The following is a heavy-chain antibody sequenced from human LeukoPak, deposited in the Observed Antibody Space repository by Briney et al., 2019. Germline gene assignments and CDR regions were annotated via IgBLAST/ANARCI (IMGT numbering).Heavy chain of an antibody. CDR3: ARHLSGYDSGTDS. J-gene: IGHJ4*02. CDR2: IDTSDYST. CDR1: GYSFSSYW. Sequence: GESLKISCTGSGYSFSSYWISWGRQMPGKRVEWMGRIDTSDYSTDYSPSFEGHITVSIDKSISTEYLEWSSLKASDTAMIYCARHLSGYDSGTDSWGQGTLVTVSS. V-gene: IGHV5-10-1*01. D-gene: IGHD5-12*01.